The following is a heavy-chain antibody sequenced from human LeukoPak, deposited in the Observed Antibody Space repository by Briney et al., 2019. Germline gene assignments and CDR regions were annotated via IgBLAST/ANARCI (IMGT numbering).Heavy chain of an antibody. CDR1: GYSISSGYY. J-gene: IGHJ5*02. CDR3: ARSPDYDFWSGLPEKFDP. Sequence: RTSETLCLTCTVSGYSISSGYYWGWIRQPPGKGLEWIGSIYHSGSTYYNPSLKSRVTISVDTSKNQFSLKLSSVTAADTAVYYCARSPDYDFWSGLPEKFDPWGQGTLVTVSS. D-gene: IGHD3-3*01. V-gene: IGHV4-38-2*02. CDR2: IYHSGST.